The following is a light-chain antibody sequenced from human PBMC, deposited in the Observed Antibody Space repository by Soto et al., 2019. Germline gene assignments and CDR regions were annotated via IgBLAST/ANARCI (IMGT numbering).Light chain of an antibody. CDR1: SGHSSYA. CDR3: QTWGTGFQV. Sequence: QSVLTQPPSASASLGASVKLTCTLSSGHSSYAIAWHQKQTEKGPRYLMDLNNDGSHPKRDGIPDRFSGSSSGAERYLISASLQSEDEADYYCQTWGTGFQVFGVGTQLTVL. J-gene: IGLJ2*01. CDR2: LNNDGSH. V-gene: IGLV4-69*01.